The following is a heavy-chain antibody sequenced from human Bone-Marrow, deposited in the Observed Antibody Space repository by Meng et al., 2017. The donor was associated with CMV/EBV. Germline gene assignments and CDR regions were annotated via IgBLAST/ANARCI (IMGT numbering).Heavy chain of an antibody. CDR2: IYYSGST. V-gene: IGHV4-39*07. CDR1: GGSISGSSYY. D-gene: IGHD3-3*01. J-gene: IGHJ4*02. CDR3: ALFEYDFWSGYEN. Sequence: GSLRLSCTVSGGSISGSSYYWGWIRQPPGKGLEWIGSIYYSGSTYYNPSLKSRITISVDTSKNQFSLNLSSVTAADTAVYYCALFEYDFWSGYENWGQGTLVTVSS.